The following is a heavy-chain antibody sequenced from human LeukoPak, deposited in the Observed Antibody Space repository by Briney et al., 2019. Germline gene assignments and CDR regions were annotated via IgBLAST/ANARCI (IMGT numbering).Heavy chain of an antibody. Sequence: SQTLSLTCAVSGGSISSGGYSWSWIRQPPGKGLEWIGYIYHSGSTYYNPSLKSRVTISVDTSKNQFSLKLSSVTAADTAVYYCARQEESYYYYGMDVWGQGTTVTVSS. CDR1: GGSISSGGYS. CDR3: ARQEESYYYYGMDV. J-gene: IGHJ6*02. CDR2: IYHSGST. D-gene: IGHD3-10*01. V-gene: IGHV4-30-2*03.